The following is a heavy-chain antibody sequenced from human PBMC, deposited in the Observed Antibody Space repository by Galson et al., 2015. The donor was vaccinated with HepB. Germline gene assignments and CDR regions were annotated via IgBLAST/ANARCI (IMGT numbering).Heavy chain of an antibody. V-gene: IGHV1-8*01. CDR1: GYTFTSYD. Sequence: SVKVSCKASGYTFTSYDINWVRQANGQGPEWMGWMNPNSGNSGFAQKFQGRVTMTRNVSINTAYMELSSLKPEDTAVYYCARAGYRSLWWFDPWGQGTLVTVSS. CDR2: MNPNSGNS. CDR3: ARAGYRSLWWFDP. J-gene: IGHJ5*02. D-gene: IGHD6-13*01.